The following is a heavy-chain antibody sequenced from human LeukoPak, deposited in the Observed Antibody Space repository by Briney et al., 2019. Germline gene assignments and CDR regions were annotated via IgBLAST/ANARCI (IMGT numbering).Heavy chain of an antibody. CDR1: GYRFTSYW. CDR3: ARQGPDGYWDY. J-gene: IGHJ4*02. D-gene: IGHD2-21*01. CDR2: IYPGDSDT. Sequence: GESLQISFKGSGYRFTSYWIGWVRPMPGKGLEWMGIIYPGDSDTRYSPSFQGQVTISADKSISTAYLQGSSLKSSDTGMYYCARQGPDGYWDYWGQGTLVTVSS. V-gene: IGHV5-51*01.